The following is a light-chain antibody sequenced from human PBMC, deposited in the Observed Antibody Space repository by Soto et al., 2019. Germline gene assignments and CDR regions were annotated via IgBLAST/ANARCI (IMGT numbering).Light chain of an antibody. CDR2: EVS. V-gene: IGLV2-14*01. CDR3: CSYAGDKTYV. Sequence: QSVLTQPASVSGSPGQSITLSCTGTSSDVGGYNYVSWYQQHPGKAPKLMIYEVSNRPSGVSNRFSGSKSGNTASLTISGLQAEDEADYYCCSYAGDKTYVFGSGTKVTVL. J-gene: IGLJ1*01. CDR1: SSDVGGYNY.